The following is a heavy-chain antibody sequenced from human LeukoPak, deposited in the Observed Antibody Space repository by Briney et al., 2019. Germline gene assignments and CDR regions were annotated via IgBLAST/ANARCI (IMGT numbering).Heavy chain of an antibody. CDR2: IYSGGST. D-gene: IGHD6-19*01. Sequence: GGSLRLSCVASGFTVNSNYMSWVRQAPGKGLEWVSVIYSGGSTYYADSVKGRFTISRDNSKNTLYLQMNSLRAEDTAVYYCARYSVAGTKFDYWGQGTLVTVSS. CDR3: ARYSVAGTKFDY. J-gene: IGHJ4*02. V-gene: IGHV3-53*01. CDR1: GFTVNSNY.